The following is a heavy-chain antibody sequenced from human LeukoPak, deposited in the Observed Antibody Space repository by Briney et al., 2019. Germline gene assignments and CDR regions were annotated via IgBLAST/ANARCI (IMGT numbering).Heavy chain of an antibody. V-gene: IGHV3-21*01. J-gene: IGHJ4*02. D-gene: IGHD2-8*01. CDR3: ARDLVLSGFDY. Sequence: GGSLRLSCAASGFXFSSYSLNWVRQAPGKGLEWVSSISSTSNYIFYADSVKGRFTVSRDNAKNSLYLQMNSLRAEDSAVYYCARDLVLSGFDYWGQGTLVTVSS. CDR1: GFXFSSYS. CDR2: ISSTSNYI.